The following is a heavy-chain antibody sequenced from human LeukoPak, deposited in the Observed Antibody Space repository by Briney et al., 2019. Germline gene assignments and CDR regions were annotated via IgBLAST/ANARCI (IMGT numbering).Heavy chain of an antibody. J-gene: IGHJ4*02. CDR2: ISSNGGST. CDR1: GFTFSSYA. V-gene: IGHV3-64*01. Sequence: GGSLRLSCAASGFTFSSYAMHWVRQAPGKGLEYVSAISSNGGSTYYANSVKGRFTISRDNSKNTLYLQMGSLRAEDMAVYYCARENSGTFSLDYWGQGTLVTVSS. D-gene: IGHD1-26*01. CDR3: ARENSGTFSLDY.